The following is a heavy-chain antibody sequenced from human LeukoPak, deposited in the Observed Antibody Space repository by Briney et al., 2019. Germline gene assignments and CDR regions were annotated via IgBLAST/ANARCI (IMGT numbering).Heavy chain of an antibody. CDR1: GFTFSNAW. D-gene: IGHD6-13*01. CDR3: TRITAAGVIDY. Sequence: GGSLRLSCAASGFTFSNAWMSWVRQAPGKGLEWVGRIRSKTDGGTTDYAAPVKGRFTISRDDSKNTLYLQMNSLKTEDTAVYYCTRITAAGVIDYWGQGTLVTVSS. J-gene: IGHJ4*02. V-gene: IGHV3-15*01. CDR2: IRSKTDGGTT.